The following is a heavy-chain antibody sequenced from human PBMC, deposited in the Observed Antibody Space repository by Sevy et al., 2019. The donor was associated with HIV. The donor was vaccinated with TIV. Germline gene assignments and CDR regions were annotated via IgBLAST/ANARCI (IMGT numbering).Heavy chain of an antibody. D-gene: IGHD4-17*01. Sequence: GGSLRLSCAASGSTFSTYGMHWVRQAPGKGLEWVAVIWFDGSNTYYADSVKGRFTISRDIAKNTLHLQMNSLRAEDTAVYYCARDLEFYDYGDYGPAFMPDYWGQGTLVTVSS. CDR1: GSTFSTYG. V-gene: IGHV3-33*01. CDR3: ARDLEFYDYGDYGPAFMPDY. CDR2: IWFDGSNT. J-gene: IGHJ4*02.